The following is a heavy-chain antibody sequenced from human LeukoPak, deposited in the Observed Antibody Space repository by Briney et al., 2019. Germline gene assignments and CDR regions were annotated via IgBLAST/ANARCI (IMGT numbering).Heavy chain of an antibody. CDR2: INPNSGGT. CDR1: GYTFTGYY. V-gene: IGHV1-2*02. Sequence: GASVKVSCKASGYTFTGYYMHWVRQAPGQGLEWMGWINPNSGGTNYAQKFQGRVTMTRDTSISTAYMELSRLRSDDTAVYYCARSGYSGYGEPDAFDIWGQGTMVTVSS. D-gene: IGHD5-12*01. J-gene: IGHJ3*02. CDR3: ARSGYSGYGEPDAFDI.